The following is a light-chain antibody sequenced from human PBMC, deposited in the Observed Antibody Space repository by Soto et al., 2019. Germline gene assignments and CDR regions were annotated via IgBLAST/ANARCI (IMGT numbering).Light chain of an antibody. V-gene: IGKV3-20*01. CDR2: GAS. J-gene: IGKJ1*01. Sequence: IVLTQSPGSLSLSQGERATLSWRASQSVSSSYLAWYQKKAGQAPRPLIYGASSRATGIPDRFSGIGSGTDFNLTISRLDTEDFAVYSCQQYNNWPRTFGPGTKVDIK. CDR1: QSVSSSY. CDR3: QQYNNWPRT.